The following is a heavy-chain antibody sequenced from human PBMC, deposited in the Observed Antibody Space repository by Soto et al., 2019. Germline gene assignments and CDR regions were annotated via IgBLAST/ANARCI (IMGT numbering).Heavy chain of an antibody. CDR2: IDGSGDTI. CDR1: GFTFNDFE. Sequence: EVQLLESGGGLVQPGGSLRLSCGVSGFTFNDFEMNWVRQAPGKGPEWLAYIDGSGDTIKYADSVRGRFTISRDNPNDSLFLHKSSLGAADTPIYYCTRGFGRLNSGGQGTLVSVSS. V-gene: IGHV3-48*03. CDR3: TRGFGRLNS. D-gene: IGHD3-10*01. J-gene: IGHJ5*01.